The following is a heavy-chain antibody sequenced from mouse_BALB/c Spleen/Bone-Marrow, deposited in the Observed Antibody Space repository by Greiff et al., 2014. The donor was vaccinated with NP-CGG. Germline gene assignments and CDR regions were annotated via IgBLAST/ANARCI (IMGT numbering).Heavy chain of an antibody. CDR1: GYTFTSYW. J-gene: IGHJ3*01. D-gene: IGHD2-12*01. V-gene: IGHV1S81*02. CDR2: INPSNGRT. Sequence: QVQLQQSGAELVKPGASVKLTCKASGYTFTSYWMHWVKQRPGQGLEWIGEINPSNGRTNYNEKFKIKATLTVYKSSSTAYMQLSSLTSEDSAVYYWASYRGAYWGQGTLVTVSA. CDR3: ASYRGAY.